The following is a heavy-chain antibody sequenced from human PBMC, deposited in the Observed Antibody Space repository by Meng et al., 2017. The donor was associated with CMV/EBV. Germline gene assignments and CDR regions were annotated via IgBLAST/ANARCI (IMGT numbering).Heavy chain of an antibody. Sequence: QWERVESGGGLVKPGGSLRLSCAASGFKFSDYYMGWIRQAPGEGLEWISYISSTSSHTNYADSVKGRFTISRDNAKNSLFLQMNSLRAEDTAIYYCATAGLRWTTVQRTLDSWGQGTLVTVSS. V-gene: IGHV3-11*05. CDR1: GFKFSDYY. CDR3: ATAGLRWTTVQRTLDS. D-gene: IGHD1-1*01. CDR2: ISSTSSHT. J-gene: IGHJ4*02.